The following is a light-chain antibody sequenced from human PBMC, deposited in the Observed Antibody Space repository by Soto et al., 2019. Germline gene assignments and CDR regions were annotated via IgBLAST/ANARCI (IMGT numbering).Light chain of an antibody. J-gene: IGKJ1*01. CDR1: QSVSSSY. CDR2: GAS. V-gene: IGKV3-20*01. Sequence: EIVLTQSPGTLSLSPGERATLSCRASQSVSSSYLAWYQQKPGQAPRLLIYGASNMATGIPDRFSGSGSGTDFTLTISRVEPEDFAVYYCQQYGTSPRTFGQGTKVEIK. CDR3: QQYGTSPRT.